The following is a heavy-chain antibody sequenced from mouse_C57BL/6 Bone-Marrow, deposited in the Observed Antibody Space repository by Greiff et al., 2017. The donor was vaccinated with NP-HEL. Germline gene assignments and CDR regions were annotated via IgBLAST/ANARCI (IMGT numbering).Heavy chain of an antibody. V-gene: IGHV14-4*01. D-gene: IGHD6-1*01. CDR3: TTPLFYAMDY. CDR1: GFNIKDDY. CDR2: IDPENGDT. J-gene: IGHJ4*01. Sequence: EVMLVESGAELVRPGASVKLSCTASGFNIKDDYMHWVKQRPEQGLEWIGWIDPENGDTEYASKFQGKATITADTSSNTAYLQLSSLTSEDTAVYYCTTPLFYAMDYWGQGTSVTVSS.